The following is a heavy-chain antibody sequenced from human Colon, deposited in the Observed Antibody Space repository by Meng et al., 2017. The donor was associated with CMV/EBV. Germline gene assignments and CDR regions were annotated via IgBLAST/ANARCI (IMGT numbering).Heavy chain of an antibody. D-gene: IGHD6-19*01. J-gene: IGHJ4*02. CDR2: INPNSGGT. V-gene: IGHV1-2*02. CDR1: GYTFTGYY. Sequence: ASVKVSCKTSGYTFTGYYMHWVRQAPGQGLEWMGSINPNSGGTNYAQNFQGRVTMTRDTSISTAYMELSRLRSDDTAVYYCALRGSSGWYGADYWGQGTLVTVSS. CDR3: ALRGSSGWYGADY.